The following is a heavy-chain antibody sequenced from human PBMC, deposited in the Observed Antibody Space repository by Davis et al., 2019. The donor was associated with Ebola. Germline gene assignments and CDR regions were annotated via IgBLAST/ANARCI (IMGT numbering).Heavy chain of an antibody. CDR2: IYYSGST. J-gene: IGHJ4*02. Sequence: SETLSLTCSVSGGSVGSDYWSWIRQPPGKGLEWIGYIYYSGSTNYNPSLKSRVTISVDTSKNQFSLKLSSVTAADTAMYYCARGLVGATHDYWGQGTLVTVSS. CDR1: GGSVGSDY. D-gene: IGHD1-26*01. CDR3: ARGLVGATHDY. V-gene: IGHV4-59*02.